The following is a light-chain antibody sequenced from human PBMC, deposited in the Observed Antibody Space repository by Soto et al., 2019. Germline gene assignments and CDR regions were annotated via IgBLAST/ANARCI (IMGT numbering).Light chain of an antibody. V-gene: IGLV2-8*01. Sequence: QSVLTPPPSASGSPGQSVTISCTGTSSDVGAYNYVSWYQQYPGKAPKLMIYEVSKRPSGVPDRFSGSKSGKTASLTVSGLQPEDEADYYCPSYAGSDIWVFGGGTKLTVL. J-gene: IGLJ3*02. CDR2: EVS. CDR3: PSYAGSDIWV. CDR1: SSDVGAYNY.